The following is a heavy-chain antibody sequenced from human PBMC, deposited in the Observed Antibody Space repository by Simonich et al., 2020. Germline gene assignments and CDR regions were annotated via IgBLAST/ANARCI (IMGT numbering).Heavy chain of an antibody. CDR2: IRSKAYGGTT. Sequence: EVRLVESGVGLVHPGRSLRLSVTASGFTFGICVMSWARQAPGKGLEWVVFIRSKAYGGTTEYAASVKGRFTNSRDDSKSIAYLQMNSLKTEDTAVYYCTRHLGIGAFDIWGQGTMVTVSS. V-gene: IGHV3-49*04. CDR3: TRHLGIGAFDI. J-gene: IGHJ3*02. CDR1: GFTFGICV. D-gene: IGHD7-27*01.